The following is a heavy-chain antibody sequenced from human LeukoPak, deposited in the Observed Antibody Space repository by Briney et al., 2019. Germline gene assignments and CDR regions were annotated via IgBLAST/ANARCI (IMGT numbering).Heavy chain of an antibody. D-gene: IGHD3-9*01. J-gene: IGHJ4*02. CDR3: ARLTYYDILTGYPRSPSDY. CDR2: IFSGGGR. V-gene: IGHV3-53*05. Sequence: PGGSLRLSCAASGFTVSSNYMSWVRQAPGKGLDWVSVIFSGGGRNYADSVKGRFTISRDNSKNTLYLQMNSRRAEDTAVYYCARLTYYDILTGYPRSPSDYWGQGTLVTVSS. CDR1: GFTVSSNY.